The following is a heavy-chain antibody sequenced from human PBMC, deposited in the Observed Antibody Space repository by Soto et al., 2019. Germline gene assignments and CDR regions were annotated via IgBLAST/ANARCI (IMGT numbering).Heavy chain of an antibody. CDR1: GDTFNFYS. CDR2: VNPIVSMS. CDR3: ASSYGSGYLAFDY. V-gene: IGHV1-69*02. D-gene: IGHD3-10*01. Sequence: VQLLQSGAEVKRPGSSVKVSCKASGDTFNFYSINWVRQAPGLGLEWMGRVNPIVSMSNYAQKFQGRVTMTADKSTSTAYMELSSLRSEDTAIYYCASSYGSGYLAFDYWGQGALVTVSS. J-gene: IGHJ4*02.